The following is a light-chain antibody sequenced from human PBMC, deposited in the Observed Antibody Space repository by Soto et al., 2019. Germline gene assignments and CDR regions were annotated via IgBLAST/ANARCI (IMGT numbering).Light chain of an antibody. CDR2: VAS. J-gene: IGKJ1*01. Sequence: ETVMTQSAATLSVSPGERATLSCRASQSVSSNLAWYQQKPGQAPRLLIYVASTRVTGVPARFSGSGSGTEFTLTISSLQSEDVAVYYCQQYKTWPRTFGQGTKVEIK. V-gene: IGKV3-15*01. CDR1: QSVSSN. CDR3: QQYKTWPRT.